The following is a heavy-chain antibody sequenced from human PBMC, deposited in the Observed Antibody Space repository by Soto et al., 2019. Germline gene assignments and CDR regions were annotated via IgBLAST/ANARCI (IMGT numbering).Heavy chain of an antibody. CDR2: INAGNGNT. V-gene: IGHV1-3*01. CDR1: GYTFTNYA. D-gene: IGHD2-21*02. J-gene: IGHJ3*02. CDR3: ARAAYCGTDSCSDAFDI. Sequence: QVQLVQSGAEVKKSGASVKVSCKASGYTFTNYAMHWVRQAPGQRLEWMGWINAGNGNTKYSQQFQGRVNITWDTSASTAYMELSRLRSEDTAVYYCARAAYCGTDSCSDAFDIWGQGTVVTVSS.